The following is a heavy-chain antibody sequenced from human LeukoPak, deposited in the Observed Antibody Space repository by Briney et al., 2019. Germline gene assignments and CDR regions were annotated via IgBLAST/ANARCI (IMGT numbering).Heavy chain of an antibody. Sequence: GGSLRLSCAASGFTFSSYGMHWVRQAPGKGLEWVAFIRYDGSNKYYADSVKGRFTISRDNSKNTLYLQMNSLRAEVTAVYYCAKDYCSSTSCYSDAFDIWGQGTMVTVSS. J-gene: IGHJ3*02. CDR1: GFTFSSYG. D-gene: IGHD2-2*01. V-gene: IGHV3-30*02. CDR2: IRYDGSNK. CDR3: AKDYCSSTSCYSDAFDI.